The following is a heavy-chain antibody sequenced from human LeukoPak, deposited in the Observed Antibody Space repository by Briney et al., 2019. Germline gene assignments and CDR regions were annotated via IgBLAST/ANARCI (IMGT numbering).Heavy chain of an antibody. CDR3: TRQGVYYSDSSVFYY. Sequence: GESLKISCKGSGYRFTNYWIGWVRQMPGKGLELMGSIYPGDSDIRYSPSFQGQVTISADKSFTTAYLQWRSLKASDTAIYYCTRQGVYYSDSSVFYYWGQGTRVTVSS. D-gene: IGHD3-22*01. J-gene: IGHJ4*02. CDR1: GYRFTNYW. CDR2: IYPGDSDI. V-gene: IGHV5-51*01.